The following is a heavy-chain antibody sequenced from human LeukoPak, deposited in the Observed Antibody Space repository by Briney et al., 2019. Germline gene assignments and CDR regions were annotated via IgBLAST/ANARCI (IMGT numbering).Heavy chain of an antibody. CDR3: ASIEVYGGNSD. D-gene: IGHD4-23*01. CDR2: IYYSGST. CDR1: GGSISSSSYY. Sequence: PSGTLSLTCTVSGGSISSSSYYWGWIRQPPGKGLEWIGSIYYSGSTYYNPSLKSRVTISVDTSKNQFSLKLSSVTAADTAVYYCASIEVYGGNSDWGQGTLVTVSS. J-gene: IGHJ4*02. V-gene: IGHV4-39*07.